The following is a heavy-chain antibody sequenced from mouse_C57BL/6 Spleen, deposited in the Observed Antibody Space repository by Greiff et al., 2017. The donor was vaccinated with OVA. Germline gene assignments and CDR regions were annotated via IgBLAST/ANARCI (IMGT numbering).Heavy chain of an antibody. CDR1: GYTFTGYW. V-gene: IGHV1-9*01. CDR3: ARRRDYDGWYFDV. Sequence: VQLQQSGAELMKPGASVKLSCKATGYTFTGYWIEWVKQRPGHGLEWIGEILPGSGSNNYNGKFKGKATFTADTSSNTAYMQLSSLTTEDSAIYYCARRRDYDGWYFDVWGTGTTVTVSS. CDR2: ILPGSGSN. D-gene: IGHD2-4*01. J-gene: IGHJ1*03.